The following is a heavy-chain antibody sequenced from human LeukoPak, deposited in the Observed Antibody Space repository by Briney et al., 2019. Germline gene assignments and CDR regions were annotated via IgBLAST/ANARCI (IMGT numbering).Heavy chain of an antibody. D-gene: IGHD3-10*01. Sequence: GQSLKISCQGSGYRSTSYWIDWVRQMPGKGLEWMGRIDPSDSYTNYSPSFQGHVTISADNSISTAYLQWSGLKASDTAMYYCARRATSVRGIPLFDYWGQGTLVTVSS. V-gene: IGHV5-10-1*01. J-gene: IGHJ4*02. CDR2: IDPSDSYT. CDR3: ARRATSVRGIPLFDY. CDR1: GYRSTSYW.